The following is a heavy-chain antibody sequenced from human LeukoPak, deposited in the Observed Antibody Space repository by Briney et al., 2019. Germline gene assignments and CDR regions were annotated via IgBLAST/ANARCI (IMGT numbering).Heavy chain of an antibody. D-gene: IGHD3-10*01. J-gene: IGHJ5*02. V-gene: IGHV4-4*02. Sequence: SETLSLTCAVSGGSISSSNWWSWVRQPPGKGLEWIGEIYHSGSTNYNPSLKSRVTISVDKSKNQFSLKLSSVTAADTAVYYCARDLTYYGSGSPRYNWFDPWGQGTLVTVSS. CDR3: ARDLTYYGSGSPRYNWFDP. CDR2: IYHSGST. CDR1: GGSISSSNW.